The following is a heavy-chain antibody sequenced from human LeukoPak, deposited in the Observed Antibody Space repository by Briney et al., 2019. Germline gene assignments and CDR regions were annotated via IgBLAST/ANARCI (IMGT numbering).Heavy chain of an antibody. J-gene: IGHJ4*02. CDR2: LIPSRGSP. CDR3: VRGAHQHSDS. V-gene: IGHV1-46*01. Sequence: ASVKVSCKASGYTFTAFYIHWVRQAPGQGLEWMAKLIPSRGSPSYAQKFQDRVTVTSDTSTSTVHMELRSLRSDDSAVYYCVRGAHQHSDSWGQGTLVSVSS. D-gene: IGHD2-2*01. CDR1: GYTFTAFY.